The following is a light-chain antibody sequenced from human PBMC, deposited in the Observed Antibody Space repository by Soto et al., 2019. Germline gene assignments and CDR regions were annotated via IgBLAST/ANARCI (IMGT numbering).Light chain of an antibody. CDR1: NRNIGSYDL. CDR3: CSYAGSDIMI. CDR2: EAF. J-gene: IGLJ2*01. V-gene: IGLV2-23*01. Sequence: QAALTQPASGSGSPGQSITISRTGTNRNIGSYDLVSWFQQHPGEAPKLVIFEAFKRPSGVSNRFSASKSGNTASLTISGLQAEDEADYYCCSYAGSDIMIFGGGTKLTVL.